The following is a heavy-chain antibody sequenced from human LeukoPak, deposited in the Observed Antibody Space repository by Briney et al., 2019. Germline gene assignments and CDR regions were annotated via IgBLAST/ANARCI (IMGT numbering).Heavy chain of an antibody. J-gene: IGHJ4*02. CDR3: ARSYSSSWYLYYFDY. CDR1: GGSISSSSYY. CDR2: IYYSGST. D-gene: IGHD6-13*01. V-gene: IGHV4-61*05. Sequence: PSETLSLTCTVSGGSISSSSYYWGWIRQPPGKGLEWIGYIYYSGSTNYNPSLKSRVTISVDTSKNQFSLKLSSVTAADTAVYYCARSYSSSWYLYYFDYWGQGTLVTVSS.